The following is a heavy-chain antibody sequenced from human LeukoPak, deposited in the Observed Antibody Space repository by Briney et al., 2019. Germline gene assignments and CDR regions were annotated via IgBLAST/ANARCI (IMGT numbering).Heavy chain of an antibody. CDR2: IRSPDGTS. CDR3: ARSTGPFDY. Sequence: GGSLRLSCAASGFSFRTYSMNWVRQAPGKGLEWVSYIRSPDGTSYYADSVKGRFIISRDSAANSLYLQMTSLRAEDTAVYYCARSTGPFDYWGQGTLVTVSS. J-gene: IGHJ4*02. D-gene: IGHD1-1*01. CDR1: GFSFRTYS. V-gene: IGHV3-48*01.